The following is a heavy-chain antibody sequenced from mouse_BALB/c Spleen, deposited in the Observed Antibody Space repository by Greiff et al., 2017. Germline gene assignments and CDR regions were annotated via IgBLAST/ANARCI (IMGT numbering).Heavy chain of an antibody. CDR2: ILPGSGST. D-gene: IGHD6-2*01. J-gene: IGHJ4*01. CDR1: GYTFSSYW. Sequence: QVQLQQSGAELMKPGASVKISCKATGYTFSSYWIEWVKQRPGHGLEWIGEILPGSGSTNYNEKFKGKATFTADTSSNTAYMQLSSLTSEDSAVYYCARLVSYYYAMDYWGQGTSVTVSS. CDR3: ARLVSYYYAMDY. V-gene: IGHV1-9*01.